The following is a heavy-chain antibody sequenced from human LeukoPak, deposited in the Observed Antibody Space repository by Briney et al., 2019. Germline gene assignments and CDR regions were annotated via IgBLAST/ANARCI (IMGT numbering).Heavy chain of an antibody. D-gene: IGHD1-26*01. V-gene: IGHV3-20*04. Sequence: PGGSLRLSCAASGFTFDDYAMSWVRQAPGKGLEWVSGINWNGGSIGYGDSVKGRITISRDNAKNSQYLQMDSLRAEDTALYYCARGPGWNSGSPRYSDYWGQGTLVTVSS. CDR3: ARGPGWNSGSPRYSDY. J-gene: IGHJ4*02. CDR2: INWNGGSI. CDR1: GFTFDDYA.